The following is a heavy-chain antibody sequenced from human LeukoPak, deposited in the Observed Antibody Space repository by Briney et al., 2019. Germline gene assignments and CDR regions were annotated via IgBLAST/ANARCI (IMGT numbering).Heavy chain of an antibody. CDR3: ARRGIAAAGPDYYYYMDV. J-gene: IGHJ6*03. Sequence: GESLKISCKGSGYSFTSYWIGWVRQMPGKGLEWMGIIYPGGSDTRYSPSFQGQVTISADKSISTAYLQWSSLKASDTAMYYCARRGIAAAGPDYYYYMDVWGKGTTVTISS. CDR1: GYSFTSYW. D-gene: IGHD6-13*01. CDR2: IYPGGSDT. V-gene: IGHV5-51*01.